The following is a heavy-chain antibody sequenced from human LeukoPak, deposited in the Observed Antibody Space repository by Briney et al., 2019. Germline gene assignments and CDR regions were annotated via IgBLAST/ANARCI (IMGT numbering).Heavy chain of an antibody. CDR3: VRLSYYDSSEGYFDY. CDR2: IYYSGST. Sequence: PSETLSLTCTVSGGSISSYYWSWIRQPPGKGLEWIGYIYYSGSTNYNPSLKSRVTISVDTSKNQFSLKLSSVTAADTAVYYCVRLSYYDSSEGYFDYWGQGTLVTVSS. J-gene: IGHJ4*02. V-gene: IGHV4-59*12. D-gene: IGHD3-22*01. CDR1: GGSISSYY.